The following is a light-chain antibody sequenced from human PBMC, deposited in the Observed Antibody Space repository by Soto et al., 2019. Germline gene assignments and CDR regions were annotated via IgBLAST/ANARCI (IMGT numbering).Light chain of an antibody. CDR1: QGISNY. CDR3: QKYNGAPPFT. J-gene: IGKJ3*01. Sequence: DIQMTQSPSSLSASVGDRVTITCRASQGISNYLAWYQQKPGKVPKLLMYAASTLHSGVPSRFSGSRSGTDFSLTINGLQHEDFATYYCQKYNGAPPFTFGPGTRVEIK. CDR2: AAS. V-gene: IGKV1-27*01.